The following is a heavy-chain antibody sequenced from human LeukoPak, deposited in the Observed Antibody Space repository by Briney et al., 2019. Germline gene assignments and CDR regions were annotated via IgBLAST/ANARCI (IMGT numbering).Heavy chain of an antibody. CDR2: ISGSGGST. J-gene: IGHJ6*03. Sequence: GGSLRLSCAASGFTFSGYAMSWVRQAPGKGLEWVSAISGSGGSTYYADSVKGRFTISRDNSKNTLYLQMNSLRAEDTAVYYCAKRYSISSLGYSYYMDVWGKGTTVTVSS. CDR3: AKRYSISSLGYSYYMDV. V-gene: IGHV3-23*01. CDR1: GFTFSGYA. D-gene: IGHD6-13*01.